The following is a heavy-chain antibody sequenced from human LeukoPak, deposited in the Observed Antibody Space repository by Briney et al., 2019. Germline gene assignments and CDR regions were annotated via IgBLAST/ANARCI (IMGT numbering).Heavy chain of an antibody. V-gene: IGHV1-8*01. CDR3: ARGGYSYSQTYYYYGMDV. D-gene: IGHD5-18*01. Sequence: ASVKVSCKASGYTFASYDINWVRQATGQGLEWMGWMNPNSGNTGYAQKFQGRVTMTRNTSISTAYMELSSLRSEDTAVYYCARGGYSYSQTYYYYGMDVWGQGTTVTVSS. CDR1: GYTFASYD. J-gene: IGHJ6*02. CDR2: MNPNSGNT.